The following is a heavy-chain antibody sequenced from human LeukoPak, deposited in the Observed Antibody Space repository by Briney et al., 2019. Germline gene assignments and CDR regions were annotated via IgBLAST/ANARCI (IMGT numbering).Heavy chain of an antibody. CDR3: ARDFRGYSYGPFDY. CDR1: GGSISSYY. Sequence: SETLSLTCTVSGGSISSYYWSWLRQPAGKGLEWIGRIYTSGSTNYNPSLKSRVTRSVDTSKNQFSLKLSSATAADTAVYYCARDFRGYSYGPFDYWGQGTLVTVSS. J-gene: IGHJ4*02. D-gene: IGHD5-18*01. CDR2: IYTSGST. V-gene: IGHV4-4*07.